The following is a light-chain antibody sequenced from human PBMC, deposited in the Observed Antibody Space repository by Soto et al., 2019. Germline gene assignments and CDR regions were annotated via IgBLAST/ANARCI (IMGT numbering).Light chain of an antibody. CDR3: QQYGSSPGYT. J-gene: IGKJ2*01. CDR1: QSVSSSY. V-gene: IGKV3-20*01. CDR2: GAS. Sequence: EIVLTQSPGTLSLSPGERATLSCRASQSVSSSYLAWYQQKPGQAPRLLIYGASSRATGIPDRFSGSVSGTDFTLTISSLEPEDFAVYYCQQYGSSPGYTFGQGTKLEIK.